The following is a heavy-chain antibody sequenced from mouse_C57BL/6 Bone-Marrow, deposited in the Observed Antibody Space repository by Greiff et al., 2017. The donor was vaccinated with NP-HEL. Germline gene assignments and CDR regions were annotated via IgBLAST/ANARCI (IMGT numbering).Heavy chain of an antibody. V-gene: IGHV1-69*01. D-gene: IGHD1-1*01. Sequence: QVQLQQPGAELVMPGASVKLSCKASGYTFTSYWMHWVKQRPGQGLEWIGEIDPSDSFTNYNQKFKGKSTVTVDKSSSTAYKQLSSMTSEDAAVYYCARGTVVATDYWGQGTTLTVSS. CDR3: ARGTVVATDY. CDR1: GYTFTSYW. CDR2: IDPSDSFT. J-gene: IGHJ2*01.